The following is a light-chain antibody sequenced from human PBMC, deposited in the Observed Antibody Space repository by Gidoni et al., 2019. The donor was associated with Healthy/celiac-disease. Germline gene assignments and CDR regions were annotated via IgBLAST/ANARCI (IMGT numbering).Light chain of an antibody. V-gene: IGLV3-25*03. Sequence: SYELTQPPSVSVSPGQTARITCSGDALPKQYAYWYQQKPGQAPVLVIYKDSERPSGIPERFSCSSSGTTVTLTISGVQAEDEADYYCQSADSSGTYNYVFGTGTKVTVL. CDR1: ALPKQY. CDR3: QSADSSGTYNYV. CDR2: KDS. J-gene: IGLJ1*01.